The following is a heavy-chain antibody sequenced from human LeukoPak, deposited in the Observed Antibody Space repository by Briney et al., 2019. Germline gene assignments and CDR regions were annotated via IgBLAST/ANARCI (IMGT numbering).Heavy chain of an antibody. D-gene: IGHD5-18*01. CDR1: GFTLSSYS. CDR3: ARDLDVDTAMVNVDY. Sequence: GGSLRLSCAASGFTLSSYSMNWVRQAPGKGLEWVSSISSSSSYIYYADSVKGRFTISRDNAKNSLYLQMNSLRAEDTAVYYCARDLDVDTAMVNVDYWGQGTLVTVSS. CDR2: ISSSSSYI. J-gene: IGHJ4*02. V-gene: IGHV3-21*01.